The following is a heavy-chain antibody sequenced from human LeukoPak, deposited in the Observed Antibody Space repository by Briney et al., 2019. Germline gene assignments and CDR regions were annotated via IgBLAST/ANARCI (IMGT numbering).Heavy chain of an antibody. J-gene: IGHJ6*03. CDR1: GFTFSNAW. CDR2: IKSKTDGGTT. CDR3: TTAGNPYYYYYMDV. D-gene: IGHD1-26*01. Sequence: GGSLRLSCAASGFTFSNAWMSWVRQPPGKGLEWVGRIKSKTDGGTTDYAAPVKGRFTISRDDSKNTLYLQMNSLKTEDTAVYYCTTAGNPYYYYYMDVWGKGTTVTVSS. V-gene: IGHV3-15*01.